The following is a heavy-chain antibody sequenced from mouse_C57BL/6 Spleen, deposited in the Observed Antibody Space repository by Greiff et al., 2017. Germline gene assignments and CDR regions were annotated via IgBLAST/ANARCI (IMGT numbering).Heavy chain of an antibody. D-gene: IGHD2-3*01. CDR3: ARWGGYDGYYVGWFAY. Sequence: QVQLQQPGAELVKPGASVKLSCKASGYTFTSYWMHWVKQRPGQGLEWIGMIHPNSGSTNYNEKFKSKATLTVDKSSSTAYMQLSSLTSEDSAVYYCARWGGYDGYYVGWFAYWGQGTLVTVSA. J-gene: IGHJ3*01. V-gene: IGHV1-64*01. CDR1: GYTFTSYW. CDR2: IHPNSGST.